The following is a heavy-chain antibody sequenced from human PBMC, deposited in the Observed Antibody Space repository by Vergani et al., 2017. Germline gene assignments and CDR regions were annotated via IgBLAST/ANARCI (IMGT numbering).Heavy chain of an antibody. Sequence: QVQLVESGGGVVQPGRSLRLSCAASGFTFSSYGMHWVRQAPGKGLEWVAVIWYDGSNKYYADSVKGRFTISRDNSKNTLYLQMNSLRAEDTAVYYCARGTDSSGYYFDYWGQGTLVTVSS. V-gene: IGHV3-33*01. CDR3: ARGTDSSGYYFDY. CDR2: IWYDGSNK. CDR1: GFTFSSYG. J-gene: IGHJ4*02. D-gene: IGHD3-22*01.